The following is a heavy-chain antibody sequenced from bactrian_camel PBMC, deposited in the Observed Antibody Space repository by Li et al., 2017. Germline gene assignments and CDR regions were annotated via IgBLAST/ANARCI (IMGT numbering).Heavy chain of an antibody. CDR3: AAGGGRAGVWTLLQPRWYDY. V-gene: IGHV3S55*01. D-gene: IGHD1*01. CDR2: IDMDGRT. Sequence: QVQLVESGGGSVQAGGSLRLSCDVSGYDYSSFCMGWFRQSPGQERAGVADIDMDGRTSYAESVKGRFTISKDNAKNTLYLEMNNLKPEDTAMYYCAAGGGRAGVWTLLQPRWYDYWGQGSQVTVS. CDR1: GYDYSSFC. J-gene: IGHJ4*01.